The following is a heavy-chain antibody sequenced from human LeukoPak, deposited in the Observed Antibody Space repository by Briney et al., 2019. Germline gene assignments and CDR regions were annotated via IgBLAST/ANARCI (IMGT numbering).Heavy chain of an antibody. V-gene: IGHV3-48*01. CDR3: ARDACSSTSCYFDY. CDR2: ISSSSSTM. D-gene: IGHD2-2*01. J-gene: IGHJ4*02. CDR1: GFTLSSYG. Sequence: GGSPRLSCAASGFTLSSYGVNWVRQAPGKGLEWVSYISSSSSTMYYADSVKGRFTISRDNANNSLYLQMNSLRAEDTAVYYCARDACSSTSCYFDYWGQGTLVTVSS.